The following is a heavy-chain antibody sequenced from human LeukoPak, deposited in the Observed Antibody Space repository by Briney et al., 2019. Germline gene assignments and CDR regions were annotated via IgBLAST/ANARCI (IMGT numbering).Heavy chain of an antibody. D-gene: IGHD6-19*01. CDR3: STLRGWHDD. CDR1: GFTFSSYA. J-gene: IGHJ4*02. V-gene: IGHV3-23*01. CDR2: ISGSGGST. Sequence: PGGSLRLSCAASGFTFSSYAMSWVRQAPGKGLEWVSAISGSGGSTYYADSVKGRFPISRDNPKNTLYLQMNSLRADDTAVYYCSTLRGWHDDWGQGTLVTVSS.